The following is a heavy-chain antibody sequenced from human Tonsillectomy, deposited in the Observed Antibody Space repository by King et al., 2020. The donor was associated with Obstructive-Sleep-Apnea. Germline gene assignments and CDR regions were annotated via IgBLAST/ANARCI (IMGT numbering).Heavy chain of an antibody. Sequence: VQLVESGGGVVQPGRSLRLSCAASGFTFNSYSMHWVRQAPGKGLEWVALISYDGNKKYYADSVKGRFTISRDNSKSALFLQMNSLRAEDTAVYYCAYFDSSGYYAYFDYWGQGTLVTVSS. D-gene: IGHD3-22*01. J-gene: IGHJ4*02. V-gene: IGHV3-30-3*01. CDR2: ISYDGNKK. CDR1: GFTFNSYS. CDR3: AYFDSSGYYAYFDY.